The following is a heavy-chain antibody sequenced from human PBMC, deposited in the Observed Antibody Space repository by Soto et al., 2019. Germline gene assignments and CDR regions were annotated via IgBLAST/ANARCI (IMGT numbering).Heavy chain of an antibody. CDR3: ARTRYPYGGNRFMDFDY. J-gene: IGHJ4*02. V-gene: IGHV3-48*02. D-gene: IGHD4-17*01. Sequence: HPGGSLRLSCAASGFTFSSYSMNWVRQAPGKGLEWVSYISSSSSTIYYADSVKGRFTISRDNAKNSLYLQMNSLRDEDTAVYYCARTRYPYGGNRFMDFDYWGQGTLVTVSS. CDR1: GFTFSSYS. CDR2: ISSSSSTI.